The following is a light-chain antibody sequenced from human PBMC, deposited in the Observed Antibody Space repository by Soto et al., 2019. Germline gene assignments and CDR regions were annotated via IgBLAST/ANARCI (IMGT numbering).Light chain of an antibody. CDR1: NIGSKS. V-gene: IGLV3-21*02. Sequence: SYELTQPPSVSVAPGQTARITCGGNNIGSKSVHWYQQKPGQAPGLVVYEDSDRPSGIPERFSGSNSGNTATLTSSRVEAGDEADYYCQVWDSSSDHLYVFGTGTKLTVL. J-gene: IGLJ1*01. CDR2: EDS. CDR3: QVWDSSSDHLYV.